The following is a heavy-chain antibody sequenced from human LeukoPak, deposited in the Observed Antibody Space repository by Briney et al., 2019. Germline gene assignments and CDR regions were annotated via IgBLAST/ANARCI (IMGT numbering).Heavy chain of an antibody. CDR2: ISWNGENI. V-gene: IGHV3-43D*03. D-gene: IGHD2-21*02. CDR3: VKDMYGGDDRYGFDI. J-gene: IGHJ3*02. CDR1: GFSFDDYA. Sequence: GGSLRLSCAASGFSFDDYAMHWVRQAPGKGLEWVSLISWNGENIYYADSVKGRFTISRDDSKNSLHLQMNSLRPEDTALYYCVKDMYGGDDRYGFDIWGQGTMVTVSS.